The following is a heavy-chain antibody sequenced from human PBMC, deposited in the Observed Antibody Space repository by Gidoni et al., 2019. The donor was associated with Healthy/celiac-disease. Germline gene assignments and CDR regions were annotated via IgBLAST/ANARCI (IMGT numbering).Heavy chain of an antibody. Sequence: QVQLVQSGAEVKKPGASVKVSCKASGYTFTGYYMHWVRQAPGQGLEWMGWINPNSGGTNYAQKFQGWVTMTRDTSISTAYMELSRLRSDDTAVYYCARGGKGYCSGGSCYSPDYYYYYGMDVWGQGTTVTVSS. V-gene: IGHV1-2*04. CDR2: INPNSGGT. CDR3: ARGGKGYCSGGSCYSPDYYYYYGMDV. CDR1: GYTFTGYY. D-gene: IGHD2-15*01. J-gene: IGHJ6*02.